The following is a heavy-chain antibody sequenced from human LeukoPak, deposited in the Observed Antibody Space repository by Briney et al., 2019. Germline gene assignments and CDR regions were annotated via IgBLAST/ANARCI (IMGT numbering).Heavy chain of an antibody. CDR2: MNPNSGNT. D-gene: IGHD2-2*01. CDR3: ARGDCSSTSCPAYYYYGMDV. Sequence: ASVKVSCKASGYTFTSYDINWVRQATGQGLEWMGWMNPNSGNTGYAQKFQGRVTMTRNTSISTAYMELSSLRSEDTAVYYCARGDCSSTSCPAYYYYGMDVWGQGTTVTVSS. V-gene: IGHV1-8*01. J-gene: IGHJ6*02. CDR1: GYTFTSYD.